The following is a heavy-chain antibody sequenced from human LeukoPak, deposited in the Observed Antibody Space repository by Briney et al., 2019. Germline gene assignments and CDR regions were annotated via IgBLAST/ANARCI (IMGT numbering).Heavy chain of an antibody. J-gene: IGHJ4*02. CDR1: GYIFTDYY. CDR2: INPNSGGT. Sequence: ASVKVSCKASGYIFTDYYMHWVRQAPGQELGWMGRINPNSGGTNYAQKFQGRVTITTDESTSTAYMELSSLRSEDTAVYYCARGRSNYVYDYWGQGTLVTVSS. V-gene: IGHV1/OR15-1*04. D-gene: IGHD4-11*01. CDR3: ARGRSNYVYDY.